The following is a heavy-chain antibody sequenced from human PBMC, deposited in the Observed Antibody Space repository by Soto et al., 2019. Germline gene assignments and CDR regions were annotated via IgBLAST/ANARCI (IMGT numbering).Heavy chain of an antibody. D-gene: IGHD3-22*01. Sequence: SVKVSCKASGGTFSSYAISWVRQAPGQGLEWMGGIIPIFGTANYAQKFQGRVTITADESTSTAYMELSSLRSEDTAVYYCARDYYDSSGYADAFDIWGQGTMVTVSS. V-gene: IGHV1-69*13. CDR2: IIPIFGTA. J-gene: IGHJ3*02. CDR1: GGTFSSYA. CDR3: ARDYYDSSGYADAFDI.